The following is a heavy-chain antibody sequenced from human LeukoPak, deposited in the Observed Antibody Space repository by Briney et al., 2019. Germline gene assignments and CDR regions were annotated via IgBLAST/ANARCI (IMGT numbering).Heavy chain of an antibody. CDR3: VREARGYHYAYFDY. Sequence: GRSLRLSCAASGFTFDDYAMHWVRQAPGKGLEWVSGISRNSGSIGYADSVKGRFTISRDNAKNSLYLQMNSLRAGDTAVYYCVREARGYHYAYFDYWGQGTLVTVSS. CDR1: GFTFDDYA. D-gene: IGHD5-18*01. J-gene: IGHJ4*02. V-gene: IGHV3-9*01. CDR2: ISRNSGSI.